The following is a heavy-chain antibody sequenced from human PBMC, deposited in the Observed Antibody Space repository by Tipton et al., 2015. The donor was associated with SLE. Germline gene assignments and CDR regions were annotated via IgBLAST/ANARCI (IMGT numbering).Heavy chain of an antibody. V-gene: IGHV4-34*01. J-gene: IGHJ5*02. CDR3: ARGGRGDGANPFDP. CDR2: ITRRGKT. Sequence: TLSLTCAVYGGSFSGYSWSWIRQPPGKGLEWIGEITRRGKTNYNPSLKSRVTISVDTSKNQFSLNLRSVTAADTAVYYCARGGRGDGANPFDPWGQGTLVTVSS. CDR1: GGSFSGYS. D-gene: IGHD4/OR15-4a*01.